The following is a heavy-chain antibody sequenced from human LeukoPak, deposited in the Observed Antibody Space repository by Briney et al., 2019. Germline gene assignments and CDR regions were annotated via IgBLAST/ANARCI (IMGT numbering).Heavy chain of an antibody. CDR2: VYYSGTT. J-gene: IGHJ4*02. V-gene: IGHV4-39*07. Sequence: SETLSLTCSVSSGSISSTGYYWGWIRQPPGKGLEWIGSVYYSGTTYYNPSLKSRVTISVDTSKNQFSLRLSSVTAADTAVYYCAREYSSSRYDYWGQGTLVSVSS. D-gene: IGHD2-2*01. CDR3: AREYSSSRYDY. CDR1: SGSISSTGYY.